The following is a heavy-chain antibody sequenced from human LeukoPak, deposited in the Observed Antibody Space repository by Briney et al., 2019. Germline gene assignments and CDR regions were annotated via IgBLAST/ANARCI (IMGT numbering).Heavy chain of an antibody. CDR3: ARERRITMVREVFDY. V-gene: IGHV1-46*01. Sequence: ASVKVSCKASGYTFTSYGISWVRQAPGQGLEWMGIINPSGGSTSYAQKFQGRVTMTRDTSTSTVYMELSSLRSEDTAVYYCARERRITMVREVFDYWGQGTLVTVSS. CDR1: GYTFTSYG. J-gene: IGHJ4*02. D-gene: IGHD3-10*01. CDR2: INPSGGST.